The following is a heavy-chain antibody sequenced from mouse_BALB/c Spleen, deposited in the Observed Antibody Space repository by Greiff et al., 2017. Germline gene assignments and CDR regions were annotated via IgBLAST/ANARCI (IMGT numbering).Heavy chain of an antibody. J-gene: IGHJ2*01. Sequence: EVKLLESGGGLVQPGGSLKLSCAASGFDFSRYWMSWVRQAPGKGLEWIGEINPDSSTINYTPSLKDKFIISRDNAKNTLYLQMSKVRSEDTALYYCARERGKLGRYFDYWGQGTTLTVSS. CDR1: GFDFSRYW. D-gene: IGHD4-1*01. CDR3: ARERGKLGRYFDY. CDR2: INPDSSTI. V-gene: IGHV4-1*02.